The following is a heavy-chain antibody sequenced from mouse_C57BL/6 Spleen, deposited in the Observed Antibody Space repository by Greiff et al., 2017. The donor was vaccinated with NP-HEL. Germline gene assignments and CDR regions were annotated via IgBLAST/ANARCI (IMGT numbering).Heavy chain of an antibody. CDR2: IHPNSGST. V-gene: IGHV1-64*01. D-gene: IGHD2-3*01. CDR1: GYTFTSYW. J-gene: IGHJ4*01. CDR3: ASHDGYYEAMDY. Sequence: QVQLKQSGAELVKPGASVKLSCKASGYTFTSYWMHWVKQRPGQGLEWIGMIHPNSGSTNYNEKFKSKATLTVDKSSSTAYMQLSSLTSEDSAVYYCASHDGYYEAMDYWGQGTSVTVSS.